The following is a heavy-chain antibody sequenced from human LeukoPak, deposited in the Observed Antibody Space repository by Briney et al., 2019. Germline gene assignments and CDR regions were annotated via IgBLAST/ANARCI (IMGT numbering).Heavy chain of an antibody. CDR2: VYYTGST. Sequence: SETLSLTCSVSDGSINTISDYWGWVRQPPGKGLERIGSVYYTGSTYYNAPFKSQVTMSVDTSKNQFSLKLSSVTAADTAMYYCAREVADYGGYYYYHYMDVWGKGTTVTISS. V-gene: IGHV4-39*07. CDR1: DGSINTISDY. CDR3: AREVADYGGYYYYHYMDV. D-gene: IGHD4-23*01. J-gene: IGHJ6*03.